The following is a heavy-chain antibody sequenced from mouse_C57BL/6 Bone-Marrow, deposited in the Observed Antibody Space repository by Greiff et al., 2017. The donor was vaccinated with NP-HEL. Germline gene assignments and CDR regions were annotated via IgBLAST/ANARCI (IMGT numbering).Heavy chain of an antibody. CDR2: IDPNSGGT. D-gene: IGHD1-1*01. CDR3: ARYYYGSGYFDY. V-gene: IGHV1-72*01. J-gene: IGHJ2*01. CDR1: GYTFTNYW. Sequence: VQLQQPGAELVKPGASVKLSCKASGYTFTNYWMHWVKQRPGRGLEWIGRIDPNSGGTKYNEKFKSKATLTVDKPSSTAYMQVSSLTSEDSAVYYGARYYYGSGYFDYWGQGTTLTVSS.